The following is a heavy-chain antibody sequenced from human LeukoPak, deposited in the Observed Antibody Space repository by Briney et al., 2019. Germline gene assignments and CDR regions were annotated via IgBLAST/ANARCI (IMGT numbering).Heavy chain of an antibody. J-gene: IGHJ4*02. CDR1: GDSISSGDYY. CDR2: ISSSGST. Sequence: SETLSLTCTVSGDSISSGDYYWSWIRQPAGKGLEWIGRISSSGSTNYNPSLKSRVTISVDTSKNQFSLKLSSVTAADTAVYYCARDLRGSYYFDYWGQGTLVTVSS. V-gene: IGHV4-61*02. CDR3: ARDLRGSYYFDY. D-gene: IGHD1-26*01.